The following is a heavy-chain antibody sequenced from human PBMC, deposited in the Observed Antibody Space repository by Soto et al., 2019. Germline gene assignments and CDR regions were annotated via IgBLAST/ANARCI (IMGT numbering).Heavy chain of an antibody. Sequence: GGSLRLSCAASGFTFSSYAMSWVRQAPGKGLEWVSAISGSGGSTYYADSVKGRFTISRDNSKNTLYLQMNSLRAEDTAVYYCAKGNLDYYDSSGYFSYWGQGTLVTVSS. V-gene: IGHV3-23*01. D-gene: IGHD3-22*01. CDR2: ISGSGGST. CDR1: GFTFSSYA. CDR3: AKGNLDYYDSSGYFSY. J-gene: IGHJ4*02.